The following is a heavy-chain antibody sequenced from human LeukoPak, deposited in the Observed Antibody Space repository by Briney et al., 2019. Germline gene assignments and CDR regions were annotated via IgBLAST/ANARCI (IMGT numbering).Heavy chain of an antibody. J-gene: IGHJ2*01. Sequence: KTGGSLRLSCAASGFTFSSYSMNWVRQAPGKGLEWVSSISRGSGSIYYADSLKGRVTISRDNAKNSLSLQMNSLRVEDTAVYYCARAPPYCGGDCSDWYFDLWGRGTLVTVSS. CDR2: ISRGSGSI. V-gene: IGHV3-21*01. CDR3: ARAPPYCGGDCSDWYFDL. D-gene: IGHD2-21*02. CDR1: GFTFSSYS.